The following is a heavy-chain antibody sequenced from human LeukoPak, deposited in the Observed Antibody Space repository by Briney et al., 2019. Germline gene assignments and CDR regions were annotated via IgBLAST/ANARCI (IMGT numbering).Heavy chain of an antibody. J-gene: IGHJ1*01. CDR2: IRYDGSNK. CDR1: GFTFSSYG. V-gene: IGHV3-30*02. CDR3: AKSGDSYSQYFQH. Sequence: PGGSLRLSCAASGFTFSSYGMHWVRQAPGMGLEWVAFIRYDGSNKYYADSVKGRFTISRDNSKNTLYLQMNSLRAEDTAVYYCAKSGDSYSQYFQHWGQGTLVTVSS. D-gene: IGHD2-21*02.